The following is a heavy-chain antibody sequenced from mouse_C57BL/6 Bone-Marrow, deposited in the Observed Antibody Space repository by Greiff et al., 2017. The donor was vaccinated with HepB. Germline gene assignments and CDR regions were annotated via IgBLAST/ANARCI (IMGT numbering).Heavy chain of an antibody. J-gene: IGHJ4*01. CDR1: GYTFTDYN. CDR2: INPNNGGT. V-gene: IGHV1-18*01. CDR3: EGLDY. Sequence: EVQLVESGPELVKPGASVKIPCKASGYTFTDYNMDWVKQSHGKSLEWIGDINPNNGGTIYNQKFMGKATFSVDRSSSTVYMVLNSLTSEDPAVYYCEGLDYWGQGTSVTVSS.